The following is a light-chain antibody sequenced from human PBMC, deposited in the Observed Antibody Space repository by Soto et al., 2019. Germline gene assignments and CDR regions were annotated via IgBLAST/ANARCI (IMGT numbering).Light chain of an antibody. CDR1: SSDVGGYNH. J-gene: IGLJ3*02. Sequence: QSVLTQPASVSGSPGQSITISCTGSSSDVGGYNHVSWYQQHPGKAPKLMIYEVSHWPSGVSNRFFGSKSGNTASLTISGLQAEDEADYYCSSYRDDNTWVFGGGTKVTVL. CDR3: SSYRDDNTWV. CDR2: EVS. V-gene: IGLV2-14*01.